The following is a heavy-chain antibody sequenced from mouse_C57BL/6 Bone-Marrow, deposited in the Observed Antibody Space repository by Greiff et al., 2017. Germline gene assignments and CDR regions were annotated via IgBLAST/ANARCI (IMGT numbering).Heavy chain of an antibody. J-gene: IGHJ4*01. CDR1: GYTFTSYW. D-gene: IGHD6-1*01. Sequence: ESGAELVMPGASVKLSCKASGYTFTSYWMHWVKQRPGQGLEWIGEIDPSDSYTNYNQKLKGKSTLTVDKSSSTAYMQLSSLTSEDSAVYYCAREKLGSLYAMDYWGQGTSVTVSS. CDR3: AREKLGSLYAMDY. CDR2: IDPSDSYT. V-gene: IGHV1-69*01.